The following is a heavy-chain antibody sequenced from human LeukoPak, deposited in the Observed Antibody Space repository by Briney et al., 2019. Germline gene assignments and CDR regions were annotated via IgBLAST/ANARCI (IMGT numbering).Heavy chain of an antibody. CDR2: INPNSGGT. J-gene: IGHJ4*02. V-gene: IGHV1-2*02. CDR3: ARLSDFSDSSGYPYYLDF. Sequence: VASVKVSCKASGYTFTGYYMHWVRQAPGQGLEWMGWINPNSGGTNYAQKFQGSVTMTRDTSISTASMELTRLRSDDAAVYYCARLSDFSDSSGYPYYLDFWGQGTLVTVSS. CDR1: GYTFTGYY. D-gene: IGHD3-22*01.